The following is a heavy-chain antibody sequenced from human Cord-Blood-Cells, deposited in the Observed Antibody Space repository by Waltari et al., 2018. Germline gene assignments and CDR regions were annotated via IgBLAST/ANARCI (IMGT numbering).Heavy chain of an antibody. V-gene: IGHV4-34*01. D-gene: IGHD3-10*01. CDR1: GGSFSGYY. CDR2: INHSGST. CDR3: ARGGVYGSGSYYNLY. Sequence: QVQLQQWGAELLKPSETLSLTCAVYGGSFSGYYWSWIRQPPGKGLEWIGEINHSGSTNYNPSLKSRVTISVDTSKNQFSLKLSSVTAADTAVYYCARGGVYGSGSYYNLYWGQGTLVTISS. J-gene: IGHJ4*02.